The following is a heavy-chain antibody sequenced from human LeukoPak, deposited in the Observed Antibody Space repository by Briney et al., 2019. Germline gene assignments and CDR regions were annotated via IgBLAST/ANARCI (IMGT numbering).Heavy chain of an antibody. Sequence: PSETLSLTCSVSGGSISSGSYYWSWIRQPPGKGLEWIGYIYYSGSTNYNPSLKSRVTISVDTSKNQFSLKLSSVTAADTAVYYCARDRGTMMFDYWGQGTLVTVSS. CDR3: ARDRGTMMFDY. D-gene: IGHD3-22*01. J-gene: IGHJ4*02. CDR1: GGSISSGSYY. CDR2: IYYSGST. V-gene: IGHV4-61*01.